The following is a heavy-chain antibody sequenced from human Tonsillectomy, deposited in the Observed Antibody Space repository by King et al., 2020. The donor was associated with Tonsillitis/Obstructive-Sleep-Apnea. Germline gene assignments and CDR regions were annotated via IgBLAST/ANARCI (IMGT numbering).Heavy chain of an antibody. V-gene: IGHV1-69*09. Sequence: QLVESGAEVKKPGSSVKVSCKASGGTFSSYTINWVRQAPGQGLEWMGRIIPILGIANYAQKFQGRVTIIADKSTGTAYMELSSLRSIDTGVYYCARFTGMYILVVPPAIRSVAYYHMDVWGKGTTVTVSS. CDR2: IIPILGIA. D-gene: IGHD2-2*01. CDR1: GGTFSSYT. J-gene: IGHJ6*03. CDR3: ARFTGMYILVVPPAIRSVAYYHMDV.